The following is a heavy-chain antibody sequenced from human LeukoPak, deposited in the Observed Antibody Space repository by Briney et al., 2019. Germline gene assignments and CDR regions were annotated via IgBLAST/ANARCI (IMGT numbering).Heavy chain of an antibody. CDR1: GFTFSSYW. CDR3: ARDRSLWFGELDSDY. J-gene: IGHJ4*02. Sequence: GGSLRLSCAASGFTFSSYWMNWVRQAPGKGLEWVSSISSSSSYIYYADSVKGRFTISRDNAKNSLYLQMNSLRAEDTAVYYCARDRSLWFGELDSDYWGQGTLVTVSS. V-gene: IGHV3-21*01. D-gene: IGHD3-10*01. CDR2: ISSSSSYI.